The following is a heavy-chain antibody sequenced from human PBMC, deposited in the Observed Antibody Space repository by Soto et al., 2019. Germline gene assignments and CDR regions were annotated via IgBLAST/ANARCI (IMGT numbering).Heavy chain of an antibody. J-gene: IGHJ4*02. D-gene: IGHD2-15*01. V-gene: IGHV4-30-2*01. CDR2: IYHSGST. Sequence: QLQLQESGSGLVKPSQTLSLTCAVSGGSISSGGYSWSWIRQPPGKGLEWIGYIYHSGSTYYNPSLKSGVTRSVDRSKNQFSLKLSSVTAADTAVYYCASSGEYCSGGSCYTFPYWGQGTLVTVSS. CDR1: GGSISSGGYS. CDR3: ASSGEYCSGGSCYTFPY.